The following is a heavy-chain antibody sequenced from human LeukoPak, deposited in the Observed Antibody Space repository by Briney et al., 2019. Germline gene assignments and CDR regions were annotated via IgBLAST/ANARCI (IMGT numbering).Heavy chain of an antibody. D-gene: IGHD1-7*01. J-gene: IGHJ4*02. CDR2: IYYSERT. Sequence: SETLSLTCTVSGGSISTYYWSWIRQPPGKGLEWIGYIYYSERTDYNPFLKSRVTISVDTSKNQFSLKVSSVTVADTAVYYCARLRGQTTDRRYVDYWGQGTLVTVSS. V-gene: IGHV4-59*01. CDR3: ARLRGQTTDRRYVDY. CDR1: GGSISTYY.